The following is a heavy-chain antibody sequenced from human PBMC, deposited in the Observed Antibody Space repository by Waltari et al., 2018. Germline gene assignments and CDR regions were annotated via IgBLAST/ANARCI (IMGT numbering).Heavy chain of an antibody. D-gene: IGHD1-7*01. CDR1: GGSFSGYY. CDR3: ASGTGTIFGTHNWFDP. J-gene: IGHJ5*02. CDR2: INHSGST. Sequence: QVQLQQWGAGLLKPSETLSLTCAVYGGSFSGYYWSWIRQPPGKGLEWIGEINHSGSTTYNPSLKSRVTISVDTSKNQFSLKLSSVTAADTAVYYCASGTGTIFGTHNWFDPWGQGTLVTVSS. V-gene: IGHV4-34*01.